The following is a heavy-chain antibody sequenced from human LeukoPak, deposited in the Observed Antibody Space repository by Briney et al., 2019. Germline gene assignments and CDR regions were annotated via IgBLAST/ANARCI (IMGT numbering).Heavy chain of an antibody. V-gene: IGHV3-53*01. CDR2: IYRGGST. CDR1: MFTVSIVY. CDR3: WRGLTTYYDILTGYAFDY. J-gene: IGHJ4*02. D-gene: IGHD3-9*01. Sequence: SGGSLSLSCAPSMFTVSIVYTSGGRRAPGGGVEWGSVIYRGGSTYYADSVKGRFTISRDHCKNTLYLQKNNLRGEDTGVDYCWRGLTTYYDILTGYAFDYWGQGTLVTVSS.